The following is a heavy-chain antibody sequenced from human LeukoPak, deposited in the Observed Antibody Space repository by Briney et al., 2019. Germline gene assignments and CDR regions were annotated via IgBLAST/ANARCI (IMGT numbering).Heavy chain of an antibody. CDR2: INHSGST. V-gene: IGHV4-34*01. CDR1: GGSFSGYY. D-gene: IGHD3-10*01. CDR3: ARRVTYYAVDY. Sequence: SETLSLTCAVYGGSFSGYYWSWIRQSPGKGLEWIGEINHSGSTNYNPSLKSRVTISVDTSKNQFSLKLNSVTAADTAVYYCARRVTYYAVDYWGQGTLVTVSS. J-gene: IGHJ4*02.